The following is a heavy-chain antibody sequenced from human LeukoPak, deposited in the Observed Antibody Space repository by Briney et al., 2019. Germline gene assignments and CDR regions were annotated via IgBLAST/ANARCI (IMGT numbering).Heavy chain of an antibody. CDR3: ARRYDQSVRGWYAFDY. J-gene: IGHJ4*02. CDR2: IYYSGST. D-gene: IGHD6-19*01. CDR1: SGSISNSDYD. Sequence: PSETLSLTCTVSSGSISNSDYDWGWIRQPPGKGLEWIGSIYYSGSTYYNPSLKSRVIISVDTSKNQFSLKLRSVTAADTAVYYCARRYDQSVRGWYAFDYWGQGALVTVSS. V-gene: IGHV4-39*01.